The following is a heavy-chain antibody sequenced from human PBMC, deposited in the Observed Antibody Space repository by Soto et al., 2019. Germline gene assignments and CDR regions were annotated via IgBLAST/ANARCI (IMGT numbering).Heavy chain of an antibody. CDR1: GFTFSSYA. J-gene: IGHJ4*02. D-gene: IGHD3-22*01. CDR3: AKDFLVVKGESSFDY. CDR2: ISGSGGST. Sequence: PGGSLRLSCAASGFTFSSYAMSWVRQAPGKGLEWVSAISGSGGSTYYADSVKGRFTISRDNSKNTLYLQMNSLRAEDTAVYYCAKDFLVVKGESSFDYWGQGTLVTVSS. V-gene: IGHV3-23*01.